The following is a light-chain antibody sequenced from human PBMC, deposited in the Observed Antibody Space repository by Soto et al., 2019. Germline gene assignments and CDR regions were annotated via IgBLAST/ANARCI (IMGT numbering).Light chain of an antibody. V-gene: IGLV2-14*01. CDR3: CSYSSTNLYV. CDR1: SSDVGGYKY. CDR2: EAS. J-gene: IGLJ1*01. Sequence: QSALTQPASVSGSPGQSITISCTGTSSDVGGYKYVSWYQQHPGKAPKLMIYEASNRPSGVSNRFSGSKSDNTASRTISGLQAEDEADYYCCSYSSTNLYVFGTGTKVTV.